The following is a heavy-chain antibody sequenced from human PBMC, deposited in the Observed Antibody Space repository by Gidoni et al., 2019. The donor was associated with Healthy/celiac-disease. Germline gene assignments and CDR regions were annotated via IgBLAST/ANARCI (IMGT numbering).Heavy chain of an antibody. D-gene: IGHD3-10*01. CDR2: IWYDGSNK. V-gene: IGHV3-33*01. J-gene: IGHJ4*02. Sequence: CPASGFTFSSYGMHWVRQAPGKGLEWVAVIWYDGSNKYYADSVKGRFTISRDNSKNTLYLQMNSLRAEDTAVYYCARDMRPNIMVRGVVYWGQGTLVTVSS. CDR1: GFTFSSYG. CDR3: ARDMRPNIMVRGVVY.